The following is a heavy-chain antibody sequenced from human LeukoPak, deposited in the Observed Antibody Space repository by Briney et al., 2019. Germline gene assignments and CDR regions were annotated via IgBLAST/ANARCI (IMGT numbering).Heavy chain of an antibody. D-gene: IGHD1-7*01. CDR3: ARHRSGTTYFTRWFDP. CDR2: IYHSGST. V-gene: IGHV4-59*08. CDR1: GGSVTTYH. Sequence: SETLSLTCTVSGGSVTTYHWSWIRQPPGRGLEWIGSIYHSGSTYYNPSLKSRVTISVDTSKNQFSLKLSSVTAADTAVYYCARHRSGTTYFTRWFDPWGQGTLVTVSS. J-gene: IGHJ5*02.